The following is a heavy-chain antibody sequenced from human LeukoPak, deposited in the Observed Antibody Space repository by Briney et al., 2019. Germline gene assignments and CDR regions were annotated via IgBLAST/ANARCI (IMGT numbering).Heavy chain of an antibody. CDR3: AKTSLWDGRGHCYYMDV. CDR1: GFTFSSYG. D-gene: IGHD1-14*01. J-gene: IGHJ6*03. Sequence: GGSLRLSCAASGFTFSSYGMHWVRQAPGKGLDWVAFIRFDGSHKNYADSVKGRFTISRDNSKNTVYLQMGSLRADDTALYYCAKTSLWDGRGHCYYMDVWGKGATVTISS. V-gene: IGHV3-30*02. CDR2: IRFDGSHK.